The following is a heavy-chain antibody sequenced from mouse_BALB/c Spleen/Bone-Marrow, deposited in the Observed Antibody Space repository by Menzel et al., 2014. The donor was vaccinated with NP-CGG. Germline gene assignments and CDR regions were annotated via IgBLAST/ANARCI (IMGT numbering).Heavy chain of an antibody. CDR3: GRDPVYDGSEDAVDY. CDR1: GVSLTSYG. CDR2: IWAGGST. J-gene: IGHJ4*01. V-gene: IGHV2-9*02. D-gene: IGHD2-3*01. Sequence: QVQPQQSGPGLVAPSQSLSITCTVSGVSLTSYGVHWVRQPPGKGLEWLGVIWAGGSTNYNSALMSRLSISKDNSKSQVFLKMNSLQTDDTAMYYCGRDPVYDGSEDAVDYWGQGTSVTVSS.